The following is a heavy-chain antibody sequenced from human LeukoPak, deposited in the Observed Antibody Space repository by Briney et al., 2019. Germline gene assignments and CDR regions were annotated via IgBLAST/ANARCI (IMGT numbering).Heavy chain of an antibody. D-gene: IGHD3-9*01. V-gene: IGHV7-4-1*02. Sequence: ASVKVSCKASGYTFTSYAMNWVRQAPGQGLEWMGWISTNTGNPTYAQGFTGRFVFSLDASVSTAYLQISSLKAEDTAVYYCARDYDYDILTGNGGIYYYYGMDVWGQGTTVTVSS. J-gene: IGHJ6*02. CDR3: ARDYDYDILTGNGGIYYYYGMDV. CDR1: GYTFTSYA. CDR2: ISTNTGNP.